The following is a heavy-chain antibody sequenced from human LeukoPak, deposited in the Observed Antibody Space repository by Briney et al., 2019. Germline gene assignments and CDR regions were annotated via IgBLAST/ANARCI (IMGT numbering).Heavy chain of an antibody. Sequence: GRSLRLSCAASGFTFSIYAMHWVRQAPGKGLEWVAVISYDGSNKYHADSVKGRFTISRDDSKNTLYLRMNSLSVEDTDVYYCARQGGMGAYDIWGRGTVVTVSS. CDR3: ARQGGMGAYDI. D-gene: IGHD2-15*01. CDR2: ISYDGSNK. CDR1: GFTFSIYA. J-gene: IGHJ3*02. V-gene: IGHV3-30*04.